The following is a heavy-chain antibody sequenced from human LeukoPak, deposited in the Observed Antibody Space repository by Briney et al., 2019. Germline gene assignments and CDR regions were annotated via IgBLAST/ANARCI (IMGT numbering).Heavy chain of an antibody. CDR1: GFTFNTYA. D-gene: IGHD3-10*01. J-gene: IGHJ5*02. CDR3: AAGSGSYYKATS. CDR2: ISSSGSNT. Sequence: GGSLRLSCAASGFTFNTYAMTWVRQAPGKGLEWVSSISSSGSNTYYTDSVKGRFTISRDNSKYTLYLQMNSLRVEDPAVYYCAAGSGSYYKATSWGQGTLVTVSS. V-gene: IGHV3-23*01.